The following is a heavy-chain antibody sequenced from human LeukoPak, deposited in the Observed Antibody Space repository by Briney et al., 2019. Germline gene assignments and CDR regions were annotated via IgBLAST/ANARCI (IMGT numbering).Heavy chain of an antibody. V-gene: IGHV4-39*01. Sequence: PSHSPSLTCTVSGGSISSTSYGSGWIRPPPGKGLEWSGSIYDSASTYYNPSLNSRVTLSVDTSKNQFSLKLSSVTAADTAVYYCARQDVKNWFDPWGQGTLVTVSS. CDR3: ARQDVKNWFDP. CDR2: IYDSAST. CDR1: GGSISSTSYG. J-gene: IGHJ5*02.